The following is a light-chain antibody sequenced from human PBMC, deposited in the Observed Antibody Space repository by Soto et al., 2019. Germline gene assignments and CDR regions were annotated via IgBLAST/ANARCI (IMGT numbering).Light chain of an antibody. CDR3: ASFRSGTILV. CDR2: QVN. CDR1: RSDIGDSNF. V-gene: IGLV2-14*01. J-gene: IGLJ6*01. Sequence: QSALTQPASVSGSPGQSVTISCTGPRSDIGDSNFISWYQHSPGKAPRFLIYQVNNRPSGVSGRFSGSKAGNTASLTISGLLDDDEADYFCASFRSGTILVFGSGTKVTVL.